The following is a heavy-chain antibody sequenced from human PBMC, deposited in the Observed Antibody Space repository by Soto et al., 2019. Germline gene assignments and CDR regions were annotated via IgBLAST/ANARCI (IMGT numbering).Heavy chain of an antibody. Sequence: TVSGGSISSYYWSWIRQPPGKGLEWIGYIYYSGSTNYNPSLKSRVTISVDTSKNQFSLKLSSVTAADTAVYYCARDSEGGYSYHYWGQGTLVTVSS. CDR1: GGSISSYY. CDR3: ARDSEGGYSYHY. D-gene: IGHD5-18*01. V-gene: IGHV4-59*01. J-gene: IGHJ4*02. CDR2: IYYSGST.